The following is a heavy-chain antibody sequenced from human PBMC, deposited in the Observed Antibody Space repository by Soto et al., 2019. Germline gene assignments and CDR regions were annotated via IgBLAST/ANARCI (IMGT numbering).Heavy chain of an antibody. Sequence: EVQLVESGGGLVKPGGSLRLSCAASGFTFSSYSMNWVRQAPGKGLEWVSSISSSSSYIYYADSVKGRFTISRDNAKNSLYLQMNSLRAEDTAVYYCARVERAYCGGDCYDYWGQGTPVTVSS. J-gene: IGHJ4*02. D-gene: IGHD2-21*01. CDR3: ARVERAYCGGDCYDY. CDR1: GFTFSSYS. CDR2: ISSSSSYI. V-gene: IGHV3-21*01.